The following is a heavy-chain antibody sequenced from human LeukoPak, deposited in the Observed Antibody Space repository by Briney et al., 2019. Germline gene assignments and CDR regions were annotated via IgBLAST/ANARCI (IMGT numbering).Heavy chain of an antibody. CDR2: IYYSGST. CDR3: ARDKYWFDP. J-gene: IGHJ5*02. CDR1: GGSISSYY. Sequence: SEALSLTCTVSGGSISSYYWSWIRQPPGKGLEWIGYIYYSGSTNYNPSLKSRVTISVDTSKNQFSLKLSSVTAADTAVYYCARDKYWFDPWGQGTLVTVSS. V-gene: IGHV4-59*01.